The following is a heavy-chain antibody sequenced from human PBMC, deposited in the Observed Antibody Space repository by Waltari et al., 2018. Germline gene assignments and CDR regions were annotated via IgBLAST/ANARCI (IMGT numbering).Heavy chain of an antibody. V-gene: IGHV4-39*07. D-gene: IGHD6-13*01. J-gene: IGHJ4*02. CDR1: GGSISSSSYY. CDR2: IYYSGST. CDR3: ARESIAAAGTLDY. Sequence: QLQLQESGPGLVKPSETLSLTCTVSGGSISSSSYYWSWIRQPPGKGLEWIGSIYYSGSTYYNPSLKSRVTISVDTSKNQFSLKLSSVTAADTAVYYCARESIAAAGTLDYWGQGTLVTVSS.